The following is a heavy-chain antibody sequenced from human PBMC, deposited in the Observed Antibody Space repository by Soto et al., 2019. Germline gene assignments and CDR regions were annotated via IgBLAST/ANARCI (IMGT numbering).Heavy chain of an antibody. D-gene: IGHD4-17*01. Sequence: SETLSLTCTVSGGSISSSSYYWGGIRQPPGKGLEWIGSIYYSGSTYYNPSLKSRVTISVDTSKNQFSLKLSSVTAADTAVYYCARQPRYGDSSNWWFDPWGQGTLVTVSS. V-gene: IGHV4-39*01. CDR2: IYYSGST. J-gene: IGHJ5*02. CDR3: ARQPRYGDSSNWWFDP. CDR1: GGSISSSSYY.